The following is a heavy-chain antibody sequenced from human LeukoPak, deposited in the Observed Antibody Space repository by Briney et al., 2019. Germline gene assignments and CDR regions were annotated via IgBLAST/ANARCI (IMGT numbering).Heavy chain of an antibody. D-gene: IGHD6-19*01. V-gene: IGHV3-74*01. Sequence: GGSLRLSCAASGFTFSTYWMHWVRQAPGKGLVWVSRINPDGTSTSNADPVKGRFTISRDNAKNTVYLQVNSLRAEDTAVYYCTRATAVAFDYWGQGTLVTV. J-gene: IGHJ4*02. CDR1: GFTFSTYW. CDR3: TRATAVAFDY. CDR2: INPDGTST.